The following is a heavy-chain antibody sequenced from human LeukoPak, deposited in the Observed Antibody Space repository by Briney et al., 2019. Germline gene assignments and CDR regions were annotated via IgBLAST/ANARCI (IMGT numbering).Heavy chain of an antibody. CDR3: VSAIRGSPIDY. CDR1: GFTFSSYW. V-gene: IGHV3-7*01. D-gene: IGHD3-10*01. CDR2: MKTDGSET. Sequence: PGGSLRLSCEASGFTFSSYWMSWVRQAPGKGLEWVANMKTDGSETYYVDSVKGRFTISRDNAKNSLFLQMNSLRAEDTAIYYCVSAIRGSPIDYWGQGTLVSVPS. J-gene: IGHJ4*02.